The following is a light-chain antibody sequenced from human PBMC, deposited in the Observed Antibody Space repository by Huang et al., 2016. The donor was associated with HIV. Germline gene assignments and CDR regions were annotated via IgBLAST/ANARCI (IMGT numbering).Light chain of an antibody. Sequence: EVVLTQSPATLSLSPGERATLSCRASQGVSSSFAWYQQQPGQAPRLLIYAASVRATGIPARFSGSASGTDFTLTISSLEPEDFAVYYCQQRRNWPPYTFGQGTKLEIK. CDR2: AAS. CDR3: QQRRNWPPYT. J-gene: IGKJ2*01. CDR1: QGVSSS. V-gene: IGKV3-11*01.